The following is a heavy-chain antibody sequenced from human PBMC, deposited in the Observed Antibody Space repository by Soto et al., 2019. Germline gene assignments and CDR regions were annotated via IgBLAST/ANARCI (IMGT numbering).Heavy chain of an antibody. CDR2: VDSSGST. J-gene: IGHJ6*02. Sequence: KASETLSLTCTVFGGYISKYYWSWIRQPAGKGLEWIGRVDSSGSTDYDPSLKSRVTVSVDTSKNQFSLRVTSVTAADTAVYYCAREGGYYDSSGSGVYHYYGVDVWGQGTTVTVSS. CDR3: AREGGYYDSSGSGVYHYYGVDV. D-gene: IGHD3-22*01. CDR1: GGYISKYY. V-gene: IGHV4-4*07.